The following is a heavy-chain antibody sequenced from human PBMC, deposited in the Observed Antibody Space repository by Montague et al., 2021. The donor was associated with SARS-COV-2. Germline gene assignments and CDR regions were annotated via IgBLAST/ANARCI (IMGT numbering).Heavy chain of an antibody. D-gene: IGHD1-26*01. Sequence: LRLSCAASGFIFSSFAMSWVRQAPGKGLEWVSAVRSSGGSPNYADSVKGRFTIYRDNSNNMLYLQMNGLRAEDTAVYYCAKDMWDLYYFDYWGQGTLVTVSS. CDR2: VRSSGGSP. V-gene: IGHV3-23*01. CDR3: AKDMWDLYYFDY. CDR1: GFIFSSFA. J-gene: IGHJ4*02.